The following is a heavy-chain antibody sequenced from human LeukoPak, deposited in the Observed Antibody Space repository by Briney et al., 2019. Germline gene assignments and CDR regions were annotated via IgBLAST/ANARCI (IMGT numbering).Heavy chain of an antibody. J-gene: IGHJ5*02. Sequence: PGGSLRLSCTASGFTFWDNAMSWVRQAQGKGLEGEGFIRSKAIGGTTEYAASVKGRFTISRDDSKSIAYLQMNSLKTEDTAVYYCTRVGCSGGSCYSSLFWFDPWGQGTLVTVSS. CDR2: IRSKAIGGTT. CDR1: GFTFWDNA. CDR3: TRVGCSGGSCYSSLFWFDP. V-gene: IGHV3-49*04. D-gene: IGHD2-15*01.